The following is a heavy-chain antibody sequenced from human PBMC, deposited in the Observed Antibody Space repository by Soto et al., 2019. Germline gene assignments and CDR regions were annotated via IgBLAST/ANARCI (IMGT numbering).Heavy chain of an antibody. CDR1: GGSISSGGYS. Sequence: LSLTCAVSGGSISSGGYSWSWIRQPPGKGLEWIGYIYHSGSTYYNPSLKSRVTISVDRSKNQFSLKLSSVTAADTAVYYCARVGSRNSTSHNPLYYFDYWGQGTLVTVSS. V-gene: IGHV4-30-2*01. D-gene: IGHD2-2*01. CDR3: ARVGSRNSTSHNPLYYFDY. J-gene: IGHJ4*02. CDR2: IYHSGST.